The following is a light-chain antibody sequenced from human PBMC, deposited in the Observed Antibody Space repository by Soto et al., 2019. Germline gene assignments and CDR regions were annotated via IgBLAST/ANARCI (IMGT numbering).Light chain of an antibody. Sequence: DIVMTQSPDSLAVSLGERATITCKSSQRIFHSPENKDFLGWYQQKPGQPPKLLIYGASTRESGVPDRFSGSGSETDFTLSITSLQAEQVADYSCQQYYSTSVTFGAPTKVEI. CDR3: QQYYSTSVT. CDR1: QRIFHSPENKDF. V-gene: IGKV4-1*01. CDR2: GAS. J-gene: IGKJ4*01.